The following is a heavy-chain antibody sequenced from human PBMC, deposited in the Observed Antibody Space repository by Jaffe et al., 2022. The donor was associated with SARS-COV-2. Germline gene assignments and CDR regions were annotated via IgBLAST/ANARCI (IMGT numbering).Heavy chain of an antibody. D-gene: IGHD3-3*01. Sequence: EVQLVESGGGLVKPGGSLRLSCAASGFTFSSYSMNWVRQAPGKGLEWVSSISSSSSYIYYADSVKGRFTISRDNAKNSLYLQMNSLRAEDTAVYYCAREVWSGYSEPDYWGQGTLVTVSS. V-gene: IGHV3-21*01. J-gene: IGHJ4*02. CDR2: ISSSSSYI. CDR1: GFTFSSYS. CDR3: AREVWSGYSEPDY.